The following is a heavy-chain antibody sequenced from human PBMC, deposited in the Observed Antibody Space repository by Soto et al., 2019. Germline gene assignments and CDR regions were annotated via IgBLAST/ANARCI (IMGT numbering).Heavy chain of an antibody. CDR3: ARGTLV. CDR2: VSYTGNT. D-gene: IGHD2-2*01. Sequence: PSETLSLTCTVSGGSIGSGGYWWSWIRQHPGRGLEWIGFVSYTGNTQYNPSLKSRVNISVDTSTKQFSLKLSSVTAADTAVYYCARGTLVWGQAMLVTVSS. J-gene: IGHJ4*02. V-gene: IGHV4-31*03. CDR1: GGSIGSGGYW.